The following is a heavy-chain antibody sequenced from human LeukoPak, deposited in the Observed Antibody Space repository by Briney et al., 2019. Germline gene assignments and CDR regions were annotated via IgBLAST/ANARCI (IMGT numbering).Heavy chain of an antibody. CDR2: INPNSGGT. V-gene: IGHV1-2*06. CDR1: GYTFTGYY. Sequence: GASVKVSCKASGYTFTGYYMHWVRQAPGQGLEWMGRINPNSGGTNYAQKFQGRVTMTRDTSISTAYMGLSRLRSDDTAVYYCARGYDILTGYFDAFDIWGQGTMVTVSS. CDR3: ARGYDILTGYFDAFDI. J-gene: IGHJ3*02. D-gene: IGHD3-9*01.